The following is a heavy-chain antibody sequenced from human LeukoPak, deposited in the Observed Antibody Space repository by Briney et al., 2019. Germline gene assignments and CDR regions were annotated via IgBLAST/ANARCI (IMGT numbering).Heavy chain of an antibody. Sequence: GGSLRLSCAASGFTFGNYAMAWVRQAPGKGLEWVSGISASGSNTYYAGSVRGRFTVSRDNSKSTLFLQINSLRAEDTAVYYCATETGDSPDYWGQGTLVTVSS. J-gene: IGHJ4*02. CDR1: GFTFGNYA. CDR2: ISASGSNT. V-gene: IGHV3-23*01. D-gene: IGHD2-21*01. CDR3: ATETGDSPDY.